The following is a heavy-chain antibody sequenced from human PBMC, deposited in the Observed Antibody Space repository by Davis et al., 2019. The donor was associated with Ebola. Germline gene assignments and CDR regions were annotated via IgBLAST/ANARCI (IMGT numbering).Heavy chain of an antibody. J-gene: IGHJ6*02. CDR1: GFTFSSYA. CDR2: ISGSGGSP. V-gene: IGHV3-23*01. D-gene: IGHD4-11*01. CDR3: ARDGAVHDYKNYYYYGMDV. Sequence: GESLNLPCAAPGFTFSSYAMSCVRQAPGKGLEWVSAISGSGGSPYYADSVKGRFTISRDNSKNTLYLQMNSLRAEDTAVYYCARDGAVHDYKNYYYYGMDVWGQGTTVTVSS.